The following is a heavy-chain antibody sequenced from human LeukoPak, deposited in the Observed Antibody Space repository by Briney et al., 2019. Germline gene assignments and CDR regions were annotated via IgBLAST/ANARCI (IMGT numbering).Heavy chain of an antibody. CDR3: ARLRDSSGWYHMDY. D-gene: IGHD6-19*01. V-gene: IGHV4-59*08. J-gene: IGHJ4*02. CDR2: IYYSGST. CDR1: PGSISGYY. Sequence: SETLSLTCTVSPGSISGYYWSWIRQPPGQGLEWIGYIYYSGSTNYNPSLRSRVTISPDTSKNQFSLKLSSVTAADTAVYYCARLRDSSGWYHMDYWGQGTLVTVSS.